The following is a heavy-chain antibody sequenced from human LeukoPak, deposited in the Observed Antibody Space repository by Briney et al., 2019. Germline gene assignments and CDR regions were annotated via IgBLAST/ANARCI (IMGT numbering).Heavy chain of an antibody. CDR2: ISSSGSTI. CDR1: GFTFSSYE. D-gene: IGHD1-26*01. V-gene: IGHV3-48*03. CDR3: AKEGFGNYYSAYFDY. J-gene: IGHJ4*02. Sequence: SGGSLRLSCAASGFTFSSYEMNWVRQAPGKGLEWVSYISSSGSTIYYADSVKGRFTISRDNSKNTLYLQMNGLRAEDTAVYYCAKEGFGNYYSAYFDYWGQGTLVTVSS.